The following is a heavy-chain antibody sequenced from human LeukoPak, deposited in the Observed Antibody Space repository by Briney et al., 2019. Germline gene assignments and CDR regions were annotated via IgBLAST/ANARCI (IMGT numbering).Heavy chain of an antibody. J-gene: IGHJ4*02. CDR1: GGSIYGSGWH. D-gene: IGHD1-1*01. CDR2: VYYTGST. CDR3: ARLFIWNYFDY. Sequence: PSQTLSLTCSVSGGSIYGSGWHWSWLRQAPGKGLEWIGYVYYTGSTNYNPSLKSRVNISLDTSKKQFSLKLSSVTAADTAVYYCARLFIWNYFDYWGQGTLVTVSS. V-gene: IGHV4-61*08.